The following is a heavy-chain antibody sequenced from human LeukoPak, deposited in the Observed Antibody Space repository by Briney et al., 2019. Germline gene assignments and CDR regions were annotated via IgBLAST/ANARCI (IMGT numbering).Heavy chain of an antibody. Sequence: SETLSLTCTVSGGSISSGSYYWSWIRQPAGKGLEWIGRIYTSGSTNYNPSLKSRVSISVVTSKNQFSLKLNSVTAADTAVYYCARVTSGGYLDSWGQGTLVTVSS. D-gene: IGHD3-22*01. CDR3: ARVTSGGYLDS. J-gene: IGHJ4*02. V-gene: IGHV4-61*02. CDR1: GGSISSGSYY. CDR2: IYTSGST.